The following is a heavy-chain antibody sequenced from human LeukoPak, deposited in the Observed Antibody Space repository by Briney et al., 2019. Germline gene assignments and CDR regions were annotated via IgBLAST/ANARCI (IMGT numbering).Heavy chain of an antibody. D-gene: IGHD3-3*01. J-gene: IGHJ4*02. CDR2: INPNSGGT. V-gene: IGHV1-2*06. CDR3: ARIGLSGYLYYFDY. Sequence: ASVKVSCKASGYTFTGYYMHWVRQAPGQGLEWMGRINPNSGGTNYAQKFQGRVTMTRDTSISTAYMELSRLRSDDTAVYYCARIGLSGYLYYFDYWGQGTLVTVSS. CDR1: GYTFTGYY.